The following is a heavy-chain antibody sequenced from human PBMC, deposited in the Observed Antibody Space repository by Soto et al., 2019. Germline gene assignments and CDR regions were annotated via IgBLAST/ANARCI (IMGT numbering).Heavy chain of an antibody. V-gene: IGHV1-69*13. CDR1: GGTFSSYA. Sequence: SVKVSCKASGGTFSSYAISWVRQAPGQGLEWMGGIIPIFGTANYAQKFQGRVTITADESTSTAYMELSSLRSEDTAVYYCARDLSSGWYENYYYYYGMDVWGQGTTVTVSS. CDR2: IIPIFGTA. J-gene: IGHJ6*02. CDR3: ARDLSSGWYENYYYYYGMDV. D-gene: IGHD6-19*01.